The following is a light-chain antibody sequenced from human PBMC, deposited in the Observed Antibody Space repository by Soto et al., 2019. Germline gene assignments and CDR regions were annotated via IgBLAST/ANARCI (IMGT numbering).Light chain of an antibody. V-gene: IGLV1-40*01. Sequence: SVLTRPPSVSGAPGQRVTISCTGSSSKIGAGYDVHWYQQRPGTAPKLLIYGNKNRPSGVPDRFSGSKSGTSASLAITGLQAEDEADYYCQSYDSSLSVSYVFGTGTKVTVL. CDR3: QSYDSSLSVSYV. J-gene: IGLJ1*01. CDR1: SSKIGAGYD. CDR2: GNK.